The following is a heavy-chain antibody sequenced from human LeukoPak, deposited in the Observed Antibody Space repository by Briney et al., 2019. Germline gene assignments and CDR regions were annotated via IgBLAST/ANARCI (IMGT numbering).Heavy chain of an antibody. Sequence: SETLSLTCTVSGDSIRRGFYWGWIRQPPGKGLEWIGSMFHSGSTYLNPSLRSRISISVDTSKNQFYLTLSSVSAADTAMYYCAREAARPSFAYRGQGSLVTVSS. V-gene: IGHV4-38-2*02. CDR1: GDSIRRGFY. CDR2: MFHSGST. J-gene: IGHJ4*02. D-gene: IGHD6-6*01. CDR3: AREAARPSFAY.